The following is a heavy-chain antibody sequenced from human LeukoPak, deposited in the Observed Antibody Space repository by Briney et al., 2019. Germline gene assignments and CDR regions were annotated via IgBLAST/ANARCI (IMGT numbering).Heavy chain of an antibody. CDR1: GFTVSSNY. CDR2: IYSGGST. V-gene: IGHV3-66*01. CDR3: AREWAEVPKFYYYYMDV. J-gene: IGHJ6*03. D-gene: IGHD1-26*01. Sequence: PGGSLRLSCAASGFTVSSNYMSWVRQAPGKGLEWVSVIYSGGSTYYADSVKGRFTISRDNSKNTLYLQMNSLRAEDTAVYYCAREWAEVPKFYYYYMDVWGKGTTVTVSS.